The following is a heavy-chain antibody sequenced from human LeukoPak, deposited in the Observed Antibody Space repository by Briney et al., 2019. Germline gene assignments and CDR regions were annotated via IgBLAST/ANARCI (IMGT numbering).Heavy chain of an antibody. V-gene: IGHV3-7*01. CDR1: GFTFSYYA. CDR3: TRNEI. J-gene: IGHJ4*02. Sequence: PGGSLRLSCAASGFTFSYYAISWVRQAPRKGLEWVASINRDGGEKHYVDSVEGRFTISRDNAKNSLYLQMNSLKAEDTAVYFCTRNEIWGQGTLVTVSS. CDR2: INRDGGEK.